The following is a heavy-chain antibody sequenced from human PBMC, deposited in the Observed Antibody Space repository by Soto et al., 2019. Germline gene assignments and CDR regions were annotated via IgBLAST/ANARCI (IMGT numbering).Heavy chain of an antibody. CDR1: GGSISSYY. CDR2: IHYTGTT. J-gene: IGHJ5*02. Sequence: SEMMSLTCTVAGGSISSYYWSWIRQPPGKELEWIGYIHYTGTTKYNPSLKSRVTISVDTSKNQFSLKLDSMTAADTAVYYCARDGSHCVTTSCPGAWFDPWGQGTLVTVSS. D-gene: IGHD2-2*01. CDR3: ARDGSHCVTTSCPGAWFDP. V-gene: IGHV4-59*01.